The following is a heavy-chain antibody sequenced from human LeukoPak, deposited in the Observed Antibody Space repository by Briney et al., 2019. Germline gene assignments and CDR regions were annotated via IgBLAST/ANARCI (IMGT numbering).Heavy chain of an antibody. CDR1: VYTFTDYG. CDR3: ARGGVTSAFMDV. CDR2: ITGYNDNT. J-gene: IGHJ6*04. D-gene: IGHD4-11*01. Sequence: ASVKVSCEASVYTFTDYGVTWVRQAPGPGLEWMGWITGYNDNTNYAQNLQGRLTMTADTSTTTSYMELRSLTSDDTAVYYCARGGVTSAFMDVWGKGTTVTVSP. V-gene: IGHV1-18*01.